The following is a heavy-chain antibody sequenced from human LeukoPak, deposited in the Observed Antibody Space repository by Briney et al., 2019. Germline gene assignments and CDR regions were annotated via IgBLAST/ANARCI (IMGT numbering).Heavy chain of an antibody. J-gene: IGHJ4*02. CDR3: AREWELNYYDSSGYYSYYFDY. V-gene: IGHV1-69*04. CDR1: GGTFSSYA. CDR2: TIPTFGIA. D-gene: IGHD3-22*01. Sequence: ASVKVSCKASGGTFSSYAISWVRQAPGQGLEWMGRTIPTFGIANYAQKFQGRVTITADKPTSTAYMELSSLRSEDTAVYYCAREWELNYYDSSGYYSYYFDYWGQGTLVTVSS.